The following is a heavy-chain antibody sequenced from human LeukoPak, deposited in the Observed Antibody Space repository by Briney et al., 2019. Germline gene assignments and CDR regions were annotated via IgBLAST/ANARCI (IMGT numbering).Heavy chain of an antibody. D-gene: IGHD3-3*01. J-gene: IGHJ6*03. V-gene: IGHV4-34*01. CDR1: GGSFSGYY. Sequence: SETLSLTCAVYGGSFSGYYWSWIRQPPGKGLEWIGEINHSGSTNYNPSLKSRVTISVDTSKYQFSLKLNSVTAADTAVYYCARGIPVYGVIMIYYSYYMDVWGKGTTVTVSS. CDR3: ARGIPVYGVIMIYYSYYMDV. CDR2: INHSGST.